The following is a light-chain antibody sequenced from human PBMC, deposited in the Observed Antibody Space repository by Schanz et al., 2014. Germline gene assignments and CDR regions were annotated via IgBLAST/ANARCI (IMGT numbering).Light chain of an antibody. V-gene: IGLV2-11*01. CDR2: DVS. CDR3: CSYAGSYTWV. CDR1: SSDVGGYNY. Sequence: QSVLTQPRSVSGSPGQSVTISCNGTSSDVGGYNYVSWYQQHPGKAPKLMIYDVSKRPSGVPDRFSGSKSGNTASLTISGLQAEDEADYYCCSYAGSYTWVFGGGTKVTVL. J-gene: IGLJ3*02.